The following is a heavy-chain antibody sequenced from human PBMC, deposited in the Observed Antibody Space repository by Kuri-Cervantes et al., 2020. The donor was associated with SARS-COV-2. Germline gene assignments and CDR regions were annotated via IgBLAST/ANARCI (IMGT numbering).Heavy chain of an antibody. D-gene: IGHD4-11*01. CDR1: GFTFSSYA. CDR3: ARDRLSYSDCEWGSSDV. J-gene: IGHJ6*02. V-gene: IGHV3-13*01. Sequence: GGSLRLSCAASGFTFSSYAMSWVRKATGKGLEWVSAIGTAGDTYYPGSVKGRFTISREDAKNSLYLQMNSLRAGDTAVYYCARDRLSYSDCEWGSSDVWGQGTTVTVSS. CDR2: IGTAGDT.